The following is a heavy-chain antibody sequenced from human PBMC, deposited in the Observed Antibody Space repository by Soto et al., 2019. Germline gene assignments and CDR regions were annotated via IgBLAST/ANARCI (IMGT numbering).Heavy chain of an antibody. CDR3: AKDGDIVLLAADY. Sequence: PGGSLRLSCAASGLIFSSYAMTWVRQAPGKGLEWVSGISRGGDSAYYADSVKGRFTIYRDNSKKTLYLQMNSLRAGDTAVYYCAKDGDIVLLAADYWGQGTLVTVSS. J-gene: IGHJ4*02. CDR2: ISRGGDSA. V-gene: IGHV3-23*01. D-gene: IGHD2-8*02. CDR1: GLIFSSYA.